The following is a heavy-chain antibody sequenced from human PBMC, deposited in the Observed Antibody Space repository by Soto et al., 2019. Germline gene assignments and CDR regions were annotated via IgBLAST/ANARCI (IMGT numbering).Heavy chain of an antibody. J-gene: IGHJ4*02. D-gene: IGHD1-7*01. Sequence: ASVKVSCKSSGYTFTGYYMHWVRQDPGQGLEWMGWINPNSGGTNYAQKFQGRVTMTRDTSISTAYMELSRLRSDDTAVYYCARSWNYGANFDYWGQGTLVNVSS. CDR1: GYTFTGYY. V-gene: IGHV1-2*02. CDR3: ARSWNYGANFDY. CDR2: INPNSGGT.